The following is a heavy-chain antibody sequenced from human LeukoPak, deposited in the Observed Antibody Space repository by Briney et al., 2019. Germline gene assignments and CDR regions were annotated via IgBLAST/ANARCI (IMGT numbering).Heavy chain of an antibody. CDR2: FYSSGST. CDR3: AREGGDSSGWYGGYYFDY. V-gene: IGHV4-4*07. D-gene: IGHD6-19*01. J-gene: IGHJ4*02. Sequence: PSETLSLTCTVSGGSISSYYWSCVRQPAGRGLEWIGRFYSSGSTNHNPSLKSRVTMSVDTSKNQFSLKLTSVTAADTAVYYCAREGGDSSGWYGGYYFDYWGQGTLVTVSS. CDR1: GGSISSYY.